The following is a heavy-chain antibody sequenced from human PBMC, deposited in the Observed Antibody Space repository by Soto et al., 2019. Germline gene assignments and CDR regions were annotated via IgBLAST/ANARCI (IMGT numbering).Heavy chain of an antibody. V-gene: IGHV3-53*01. CDR2: IYSGGST. D-gene: IGHD4-17*01. CDR3: ASDIGDYYFDY. CDR1: GFTVSSNY. Sequence: GGSLRLSCAASGFTVSSNYMSWVRQAPGKGLEWVSVIYSGGSTYYADSVKGRFTISRDNSKNTLYLQMNSLRAEDTAVYYCASDIGDYYFDYWGQGTLVTVSS. J-gene: IGHJ4*02.